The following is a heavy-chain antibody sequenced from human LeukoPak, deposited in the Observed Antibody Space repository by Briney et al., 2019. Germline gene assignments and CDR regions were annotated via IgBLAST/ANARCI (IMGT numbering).Heavy chain of an antibody. D-gene: IGHD2-2*01. V-gene: IGHV3-48*02. CDR1: GFTFSTYS. CDR3: AREGGYCSSTSCLYDPWIAVAAPSRHAFDI. CDR2: ISSSSSTI. Sequence: AGGSLRLSCAASGFTFSTYSMNWVRQVPGMGLEWVSYISSSSSTIFYADSVKGRFTISRDNAKNSLYLQMNSLRDEDTAVYYCAREGGYCSSTSCLYDPWIAVAAPSRHAFDIWGQGTMVTVSS. J-gene: IGHJ3*02.